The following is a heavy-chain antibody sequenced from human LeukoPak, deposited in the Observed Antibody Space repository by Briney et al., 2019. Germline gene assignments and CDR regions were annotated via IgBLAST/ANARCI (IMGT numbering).Heavy chain of an antibody. Sequence: SETLSLTCTVSGGSISSSNYYWGWIRQPPGEGLEWIGSIYYSGSTYYNPSLKNRVTLAVDTSKNQFSLKLSSVTAADTAVYYCARGGTRPDYYFDYWGQGTLLTVSS. CDR2: IYYSGST. V-gene: IGHV4-39*07. CDR1: GGSISSSNYY. D-gene: IGHD2-2*01. CDR3: ARGGTRPDYYFDY. J-gene: IGHJ4*02.